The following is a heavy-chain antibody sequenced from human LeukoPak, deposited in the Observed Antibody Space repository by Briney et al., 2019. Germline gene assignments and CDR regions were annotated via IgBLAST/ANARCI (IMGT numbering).Heavy chain of an antibody. CDR3: ARDLGYCSGGSCYWGWFDP. V-gene: IGHV1-18*01. Sequence: ASVKVSCKAFGYTFTSYGISWVRQAPGQGLEWMGWISAYNGNTNYAQKLQGRVTMTTDTSTSTAYMELRSLRSDDTAVYYCARDLGYCSGGSCYWGWFDPWGQGTLVTVSS. J-gene: IGHJ5*02. CDR2: ISAYNGNT. CDR1: GYTFTSYG. D-gene: IGHD2-15*01.